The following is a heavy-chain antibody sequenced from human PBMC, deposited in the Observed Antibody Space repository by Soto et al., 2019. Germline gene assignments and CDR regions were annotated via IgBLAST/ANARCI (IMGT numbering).Heavy chain of an antibody. J-gene: IGHJ6*03. CDR1: GFTFSSYG. D-gene: IGHD2-2*01. CDR2: ISYDGSNK. V-gene: IGHV3-30*18. Sequence: GGSLRLSCAASGFTFSSYGMHWVRQAPGKGLEWVAVISYDGSNKYYADSVKGRFTISRDNSKNTLYLQMNSLRAEDTAVYYCAKDGWDIVVVPAAMGGVYYYYYYMDVWGKGTTVTVSS. CDR3: AKDGWDIVVVPAAMGGVYYYYYYMDV.